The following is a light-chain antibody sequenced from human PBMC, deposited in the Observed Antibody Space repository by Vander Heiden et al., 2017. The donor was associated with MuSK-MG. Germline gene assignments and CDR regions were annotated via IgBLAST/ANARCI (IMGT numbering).Light chain of an antibody. V-gene: IGKV1-39*01. Sequence: DIQITQSLSSLFASVGDRVTITCRASQSISSYLHWYQQKPGKAPKLLIYAASSLESGVPSRFSGSGSGTDFTLTISRLQPEDFATYYCQQSDSTPRAFGQGTKVEIK. CDR2: AAS. CDR3: QQSDSTPRA. CDR1: QSISSY. J-gene: IGKJ1*01.